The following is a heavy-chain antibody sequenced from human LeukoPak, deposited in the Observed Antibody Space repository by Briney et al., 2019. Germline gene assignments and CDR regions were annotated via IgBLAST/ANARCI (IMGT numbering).Heavy chain of an antibody. J-gene: IGHJ6*04. D-gene: IGHD2-2*01. V-gene: IGHV1-2*02. Sequence: ASVKVSCKASGYTFTGYYMHWVRQAPGQGLEWMGWINPNSGGTNYAQKFQGRVTMTRDTSISTAYMELSRLRSDDTAVYYCARAPRYCSSTSCGLDVWGKGPTVTVSS. CDR3: ARAPRYCSSTSCGLDV. CDR2: INPNSGGT. CDR1: GYTFTGYY.